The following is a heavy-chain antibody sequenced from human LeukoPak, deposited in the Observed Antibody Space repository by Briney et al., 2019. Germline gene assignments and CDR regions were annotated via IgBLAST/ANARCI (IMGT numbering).Heavy chain of an antibody. CDR3: ARYSGSYFDY. CDR1: GGSISSSLHY. V-gene: IGHV4-39*01. J-gene: IGHJ4*02. Sequence: PSETLSLTCSVSGGSISSSLHYWAWTRQPPGKGLEWLATISEGGTTYYNPSLKSRVTISVDTSKNQFSLNLGSVTAADTAVYYCARYSGSYFDYWGQGALVTVSS. D-gene: IGHD6-19*01. CDR2: ISEGGTT.